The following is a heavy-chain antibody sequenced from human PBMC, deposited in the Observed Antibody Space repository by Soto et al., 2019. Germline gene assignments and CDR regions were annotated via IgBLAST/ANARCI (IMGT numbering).Heavy chain of an antibody. V-gene: IGHV4-30-4*01. CDR1: GGSISSGDYY. CDR2: IYYSGST. Sequence: QVQLQESGPGLVKPSQTLSLICTVSGGSISSGDYYWSWIRQPPGKGLEWIGYIYYSGSTYYNPSLKSRVTISIDTSKNQFSLKLSSVTAADTAVYYCARVTAAAVAFDLWGRGTLVTVSS. D-gene: IGHD6-13*01. J-gene: IGHJ2*01. CDR3: ARVTAAAVAFDL.